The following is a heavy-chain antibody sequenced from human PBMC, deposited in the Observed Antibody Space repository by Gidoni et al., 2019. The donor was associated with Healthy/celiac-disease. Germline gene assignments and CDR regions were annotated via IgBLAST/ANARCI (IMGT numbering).Heavy chain of an antibody. CDR3: AKDSGGSWTGGHFDY. J-gene: IGHJ4*02. Sequence: EVQLVESGGVVVQPGGSLRLSCAASGFTFDDYTMHWVRQAPGKGLEWVSLISWDGGSTYYADSVKGRFTISRDNSKNSLYLQMNSLRTEDTALYYCAKDSGGSWTGGHFDYWGQGTLVTVSS. CDR2: ISWDGGST. V-gene: IGHV3-43*01. D-gene: IGHD6-13*01. CDR1: GFTFDDYT.